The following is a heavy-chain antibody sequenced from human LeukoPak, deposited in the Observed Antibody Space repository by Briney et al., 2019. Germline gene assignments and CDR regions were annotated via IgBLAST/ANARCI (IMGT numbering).Heavy chain of an antibody. CDR3: AKEAVAGTTGDY. D-gene: IGHD6-19*01. J-gene: IGHJ4*02. Sequence: GGSLRLSCATSGFTFDDSGMSWVRQAPGKGLEWVSGINWNGGSTGYADSVKGRFTISRDNSKNTLYLQMNSLRAEDTAVYYCAKEAVAGTTGDYWGQGTLVTVSS. V-gene: IGHV3-20*04. CDR1: GFTFDDSG. CDR2: INWNGGST.